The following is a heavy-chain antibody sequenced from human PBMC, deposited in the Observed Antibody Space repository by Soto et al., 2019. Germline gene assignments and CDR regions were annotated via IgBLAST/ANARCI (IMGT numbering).Heavy chain of an antibody. CDR1: GFTFSSYA. V-gene: IGHV3-30-3*01. CDR2: ISYDGSNK. CDR3: ARGRFDY. J-gene: IGHJ4*02. Sequence: GGSLRLSCAASGFTFSSYAMHWVRQAPGKGLEWVAVISYDGSNKYYADSVKGRFTISRDNSKNTLYLQMNSLRAEDTAVYYCARGRFDYWGQGTLVTVSS.